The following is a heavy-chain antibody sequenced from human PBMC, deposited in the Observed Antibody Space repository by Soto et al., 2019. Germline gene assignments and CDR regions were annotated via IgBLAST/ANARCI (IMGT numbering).Heavy chain of an antibody. CDR2: IYYSGST. Sequence: QLQLQESGPGLVKPSETLSLTCTVSGGSISSSSYYWGWIRQPPGKGLEWIGSIYYSGSTYYNPSLRSRVTISVDTSKNRFSLKLSSVTAADTAVYYCARRDNWNGSFCYWGQGTLVTVSS. CDR1: GGSISSSSYY. J-gene: IGHJ4*02. V-gene: IGHV4-39*01. D-gene: IGHD1-20*01. CDR3: ARRDNWNGSFCY.